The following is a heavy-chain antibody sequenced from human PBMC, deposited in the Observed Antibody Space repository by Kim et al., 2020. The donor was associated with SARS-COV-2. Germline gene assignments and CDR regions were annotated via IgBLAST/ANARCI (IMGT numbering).Heavy chain of an antibody. Sequence: SETLSLTCTVSGGSIRSDNTYWDWIRQPPGKGLEWIGSIYYSGTTYYSPSFTGRVIISVDTSKNQFSLKLSSVTAADTAVYYCASHDPPGWDHFYFDPWG. V-gene: IGHV4-39*01. CDR1: GGSIRSDNTY. J-gene: IGHJ5*02. CDR2: IYYSGTT. CDR3: ASHDPPGWDHFYFDP. D-gene: IGHD6-19*01.